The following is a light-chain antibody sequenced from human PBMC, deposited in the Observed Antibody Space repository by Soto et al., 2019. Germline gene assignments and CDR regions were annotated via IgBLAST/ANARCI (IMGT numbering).Light chain of an antibody. CDR3: QQRLLWPQS. V-gene: IGKV3-15*01. CDR2: RTS. Sequence: EIVMTQSPATLSVSPGERATLSCRASQSISSNLAWYQQKPGQAPRLLMFRTSSRATGFPARFSGSGSGTEFNLTISSLQSEDFGVYYCQQRLLWPQSFGQGTKVEI. J-gene: IGKJ1*01. CDR1: QSISSN.